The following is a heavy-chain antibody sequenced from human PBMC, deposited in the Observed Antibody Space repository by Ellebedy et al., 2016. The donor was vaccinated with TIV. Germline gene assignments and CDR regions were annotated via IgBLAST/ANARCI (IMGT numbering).Heavy chain of an antibody. J-gene: IGHJ4*02. Sequence: GESLKIFCAASGFTFSSFAMHWVRQAPGKGLEWLSVISADGANTFHAESVKGRFTISRDNSKNTLYVQLNRLTTEDTAVYFCAKGSSSGFNYDRVGFEYWGQGTLVTVSS. CDR2: ISADGANT. CDR1: GFTFSSFA. CDR3: AKGSSSGFNYDRVGFEY. V-gene: IGHV3-23*01. D-gene: IGHD3-22*01.